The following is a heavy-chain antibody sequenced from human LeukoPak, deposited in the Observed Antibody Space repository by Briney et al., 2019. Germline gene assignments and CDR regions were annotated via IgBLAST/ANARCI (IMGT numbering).Heavy chain of an antibody. CDR1: GFTFSRYS. J-gene: IGHJ4*02. D-gene: IGHD3-22*01. Sequence: GGSLRLSCAASGFTFSRYSMNWVRQAPGKGLEWVSSISSSSSYIYYADSVKGRFTISRDNAKNSMYLQMNSLRAKDTAVYYCAREGYDSSTTFDYWGQGTLVTVSS. CDR3: AREGYDSSTTFDY. CDR2: ISSSSSYI. V-gene: IGHV3-21*01.